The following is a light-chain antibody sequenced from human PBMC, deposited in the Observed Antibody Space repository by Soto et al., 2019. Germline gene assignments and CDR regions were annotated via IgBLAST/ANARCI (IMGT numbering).Light chain of an antibody. V-gene: IGKV3-20*01. CDR2: GAS. J-gene: IGKJ2*01. CDR3: QQYGSSPPFT. CDR1: QSVSSTY. Sequence: EIVLTQSPGTLSLSPGERATLSCRASQSVSSTYIAWYQQNPGRAPRLLIYGASSRATGIPDRFSGSGSGTDFTLTISRLEPKDFAVYFCQQYGSSPPFTFGQGTKVEIK.